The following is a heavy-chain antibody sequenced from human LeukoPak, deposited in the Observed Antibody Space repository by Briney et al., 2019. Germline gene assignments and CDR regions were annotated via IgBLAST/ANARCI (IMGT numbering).Heavy chain of an antibody. CDR2: IYYSGST. D-gene: IGHD5-18*01. Sequence: SETLSLTCTVSGGSISSSSYYWGWIRQPPGKGLEWIGSIYYSGSTYYNPSLKSRVTISVDTSKNQFSLKLSSVTAADTAVYYCARQPRGYSYGYVGGVDYWGQGTLVTVSS. CDR3: ARQPRGYSYGYVGGVDY. V-gene: IGHV4-39*01. J-gene: IGHJ4*02. CDR1: GGSISSSSYY.